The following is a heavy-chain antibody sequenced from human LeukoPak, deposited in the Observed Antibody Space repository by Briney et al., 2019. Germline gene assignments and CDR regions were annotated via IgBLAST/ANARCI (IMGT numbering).Heavy chain of an antibody. CDR1: GGSFSSYY. V-gene: IGHV4-59*01. CDR3: AREGPGYSSSWYWFDP. D-gene: IGHD6-13*01. Sequence: SETLSLTCTVSGGSFSSYYWSWVRQPPGKGLEWIGYIYYSGSTNYNPSLKSRVTISVDTSKNQFSLKLSSVTAADTAVYYCAREGPGYSSSWYWFDPWGQGTLVTVSS. J-gene: IGHJ5*02. CDR2: IYYSGST.